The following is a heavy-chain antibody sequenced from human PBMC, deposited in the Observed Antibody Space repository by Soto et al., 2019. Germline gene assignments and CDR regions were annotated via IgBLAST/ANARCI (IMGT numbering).Heavy chain of an antibody. CDR1: GFTFSSYW. Sequence: GGSLRLSCAASGFTFSSYWTHWVRQAPGKGLVWVSRINSDGSSTSYADSVKGRFTISRDNAKNTLYLQMNSLRAEDTAVYYCARGIAVAAFDYWGQGTLVTVSS. D-gene: IGHD6-19*01. CDR3: ARGIAVAAFDY. V-gene: IGHV3-74*01. CDR2: INSDGSST. J-gene: IGHJ4*02.